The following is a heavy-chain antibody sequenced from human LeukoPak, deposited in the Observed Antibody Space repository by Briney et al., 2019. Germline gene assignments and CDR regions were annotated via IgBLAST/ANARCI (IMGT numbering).Heavy chain of an antibody. V-gene: IGHV3-33*01. CDR3: ARGQYQLLYSWFDP. J-gene: IGHJ5*02. CDR2: IWYDGSNK. Sequence: AGKSLRLSCAASGFTFSSYGMHWVRQAPGKGLEWVAVIWYDGSNKYYADSVKGRFTISRDNSKNTLYLQMNSLRAEDTAVYYCARGQYQLLYSWFDPWGQGTLVTVSS. CDR1: GFTFSSYG. D-gene: IGHD2-2*01.